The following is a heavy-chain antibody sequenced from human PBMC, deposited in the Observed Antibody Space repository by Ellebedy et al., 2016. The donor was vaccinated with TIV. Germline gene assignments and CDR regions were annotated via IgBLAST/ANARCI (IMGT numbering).Heavy chain of an antibody. D-gene: IGHD3-9*01. V-gene: IGHV4-34*01. CDR2: INHSGST. Sequence: SETLSLTCAVYGGSFSGYYWSWIRQPPGKGLEWIGEINHSGSTNYNPSLKSRVTISVDTSKNQFSLKLSSVTAADTAVYYCARGRRYFDWLMVTGFDYWGQGTLVTVSS. CDR1: GGSFSGYY. J-gene: IGHJ4*02. CDR3: ARGRRYFDWLMVTGFDY.